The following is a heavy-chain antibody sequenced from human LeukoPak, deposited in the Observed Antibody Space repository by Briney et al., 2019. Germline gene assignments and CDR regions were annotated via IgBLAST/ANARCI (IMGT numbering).Heavy chain of an antibody. CDR2: ISGSGGST. V-gene: IGHV3-23*01. CDR1: GFTFSSYA. CDR3: AKDLWEGPAANYYYYYGMDV. Sequence: GGSLRLSCAASGFTFSSYAMSWVRQAPGKGLEGVSAISGSGGSTYYADSVKGRFTISRDNSKNTLYLQMNSLRAEDTAVYYCAKDLWEGPAANYYYYYGMDVWGKGTTVTVSS. J-gene: IGHJ6*04. D-gene: IGHD2-2*01.